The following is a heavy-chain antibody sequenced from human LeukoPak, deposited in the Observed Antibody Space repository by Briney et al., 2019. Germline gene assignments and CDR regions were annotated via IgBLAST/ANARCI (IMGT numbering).Heavy chain of an antibody. D-gene: IGHD2-15*01. V-gene: IGHV3-30*03. Sequence: GGSLRLSCAASGFTFSSYGMHWVRQAPGKGLEWVAVISYDGSNKYYADSVKGRFTISRDNAKNSLYLQMNSLRAEDTAVYYCASHCSGGSCYSGYYYYYMDVWGKGTTVTVSS. J-gene: IGHJ6*03. CDR2: ISYDGSNK. CDR1: GFTFSSYG. CDR3: ASHCSGGSCYSGYYYYYMDV.